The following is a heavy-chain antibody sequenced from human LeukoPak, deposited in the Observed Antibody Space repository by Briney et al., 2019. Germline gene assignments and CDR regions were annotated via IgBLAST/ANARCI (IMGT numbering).Heavy chain of an antibody. CDR1: GFTFSTYT. CDR2: IVGSNGKT. J-gene: IGHJ4*02. CDR3: AKDYRPDGYNDLDY. V-gene: IGHV3-23*01. Sequence: GGSLRLSCAASGFTFSTYTMHWVRQAPGKGLDWVSGIVGSNGKTYYADSVKGRFTISRDNSENTLYLQMNSLRAEDTAVYFCAKDYRPDGYNDLDYWGQGTQVTVSS. D-gene: IGHD5-24*01.